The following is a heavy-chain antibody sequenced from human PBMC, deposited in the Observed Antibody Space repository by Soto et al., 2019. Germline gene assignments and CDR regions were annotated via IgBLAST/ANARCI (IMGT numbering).Heavy chain of an antibody. V-gene: IGHV4-31*03. CDR1: GGSISSGGYY. CDR2: IYYSGST. CDR3: AREYDSSGYYDY. Sequence: RSLTRTVSGGSISSGGYYWSWIRQHPGKGLEWIGYIYYSGSTYYNPSLKSRVTISVDTSKNQFSLKLSSVTAADTAVYYCAREYDSSGYYDYWGQGTLVTVSS. D-gene: IGHD3-22*01. J-gene: IGHJ4*02.